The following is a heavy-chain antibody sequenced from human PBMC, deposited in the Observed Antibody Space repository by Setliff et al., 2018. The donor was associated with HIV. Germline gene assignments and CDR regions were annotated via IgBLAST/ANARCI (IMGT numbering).Heavy chain of an antibody. CDR1: GGSFSDYS. J-gene: IGHJ4*02. Sequence: SETLSLTCAVSGGSFSDYSWTWLRQPPGKALEWIGHINDNGGANYNQSLTTRATISVATPKNQFFLELTSVTAADTAVYYCARGRYNGDSYSGGFYYFDHWGQGSLVTVSS. CDR3: ARGRYNGDSYSGGFYYFDH. CDR2: INDNGGA. D-gene: IGHD1-1*01. V-gene: IGHV4-34*01.